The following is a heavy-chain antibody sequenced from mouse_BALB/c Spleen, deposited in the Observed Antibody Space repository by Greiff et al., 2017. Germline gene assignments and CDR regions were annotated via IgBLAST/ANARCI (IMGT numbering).Heavy chain of an antibody. Sequence: VQLQQSGADLVKPGASVKLSCTASGYTFTSYEINWVRQRPEQGLEWIGWIFPGDGSTKYNEKFKGQATLTTDKSSSTAYMQLSRLTSEDAVVYFCASEGDGYAMDYWGQGTSVTVSS. CDR3: ASEGDGYAMDY. V-gene: IGHV1S56*01. J-gene: IGHJ4*01. CDR1: GYTFTSYE. D-gene: IGHD2-3*01. CDR2: IFPGDGST.